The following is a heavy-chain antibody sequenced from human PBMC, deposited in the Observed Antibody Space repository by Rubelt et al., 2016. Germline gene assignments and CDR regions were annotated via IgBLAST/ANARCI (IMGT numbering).Heavy chain of an antibody. J-gene: IGHJ4*02. CDR1: GYTFTSNT. D-gene: IGHD3-10*01. V-gene: IGHV1-3*01. Sequence: QVQLVQSGAEVKKPGASVKVSCKASGYTFTSNTMHWVRQAPGQRLEWMGWNNAGNGNTKYSQKFQGRVTITRETSASTYYMELSSLRSEDTAVYYCARGRGLLTYYFDYWGQGNPVTVSS. CDR3: ARGRGLLTYYFDY. CDR2: NNAGNGNT.